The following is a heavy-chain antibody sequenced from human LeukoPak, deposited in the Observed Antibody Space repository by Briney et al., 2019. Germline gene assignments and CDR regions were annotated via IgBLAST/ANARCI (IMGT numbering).Heavy chain of an antibody. Sequence: PSETLSLTCTVSGGSISSYYWSWIRQPPGKGLEWIGYIYYSGSTNYNRSLKSRVTISVDTSKNQFSLKLSSATAADTAVYYCASSITIFGVVTRGAFDIWGQGTMVTVSS. D-gene: IGHD3-3*01. V-gene: IGHV4-59*01. J-gene: IGHJ3*02. CDR2: IYYSGST. CDR3: ASSITIFGVVTRGAFDI. CDR1: GGSISSYY.